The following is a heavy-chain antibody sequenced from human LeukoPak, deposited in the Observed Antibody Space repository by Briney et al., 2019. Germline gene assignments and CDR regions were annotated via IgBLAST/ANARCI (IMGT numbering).Heavy chain of an antibody. Sequence: GGSLRLSCAASGFTFSSYGMHWVRQATGKGLEWVAVISYDGSNKYYADSVKGRFTISRDNSKNTLYLQMNSLRAEDTAVYYCAKDRVPNSSGWYGFDYWGQGTLVTVSS. CDR3: AKDRVPNSSGWYGFDY. CDR1: GFTFSSYG. V-gene: IGHV3-30*18. D-gene: IGHD6-19*01. CDR2: ISYDGSNK. J-gene: IGHJ4*02.